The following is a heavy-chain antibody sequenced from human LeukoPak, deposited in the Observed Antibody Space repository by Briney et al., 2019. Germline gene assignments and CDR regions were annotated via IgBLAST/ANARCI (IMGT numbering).Heavy chain of an antibody. CDR2: IYYSGST. Sequence: SETLSLTCTVSGGSISSSSYYWGWIRQPPGKGLEWMGSIYYSGSTYYNPSLKSRVTISVDTSKNQFSLKLSSVTAADTAVYYCARFAAGWNEYYFDYWGQGTLVTVSS. J-gene: IGHJ4*02. CDR1: GGSISSSSYY. CDR3: ARFAAGWNEYYFDY. V-gene: IGHV4-39*01. D-gene: IGHD1-1*01.